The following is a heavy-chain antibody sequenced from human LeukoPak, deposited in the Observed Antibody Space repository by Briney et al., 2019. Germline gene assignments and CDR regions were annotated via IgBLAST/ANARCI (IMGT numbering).Heavy chain of an antibody. CDR3: ARGSKGSSARGYYYYMDV. CDR1: GGSFSGYY. Sequence: SETLSLTCAVYGGSFSGYYWSWIRQPPGKGLEWIGEINHSGSTNYNPSLKSRVTISVDTSKNQFSLKLSSVTAADTAVYYRARGSKGSSARGYYYYMDVWGKGTTVTVSS. D-gene: IGHD6-6*01. V-gene: IGHV4-34*01. J-gene: IGHJ6*03. CDR2: INHSGST.